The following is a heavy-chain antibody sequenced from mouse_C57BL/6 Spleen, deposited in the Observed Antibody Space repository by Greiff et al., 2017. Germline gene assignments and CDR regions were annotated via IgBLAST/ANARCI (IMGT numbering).Heavy chain of an antibody. CDR3: ARSGTGDY. D-gene: IGHD2-14*01. CDR1: GYAFSSSW. CDR2: MYPGDGDT. J-gene: IGHJ2*01. Sequence: QVQLQQSGPELVKPGASVKISCKASGYAFSSSWMNWVKQRPGKGLEWIGRMYPGDGDTNYNGKFKGKATLTADKSSSTAYMQLSSLTSEDSAVYFCARSGTGDYWGQGTTLTVSS. V-gene: IGHV1-82*01.